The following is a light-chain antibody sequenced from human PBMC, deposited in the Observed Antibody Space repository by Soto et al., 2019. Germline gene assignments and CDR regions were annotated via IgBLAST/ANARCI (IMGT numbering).Light chain of an antibody. J-gene: IGKJ5*01. Sequence: DIQMTQSPSSLSASVGDRVTITCRASQRISTYLNWYQQKPGKAPKLLIYGASTLQGGVPSRFSGSGSGTDFTLTISSLQPEDFATYYCQQSYTTSITFGQGTRLET. CDR1: QRISTY. CDR2: GAS. V-gene: IGKV1-39*01. CDR3: QQSYTTSIT.